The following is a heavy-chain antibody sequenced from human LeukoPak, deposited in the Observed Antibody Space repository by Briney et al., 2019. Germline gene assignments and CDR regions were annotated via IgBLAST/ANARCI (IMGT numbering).Heavy chain of an antibody. V-gene: IGHV5-10-1*01. J-gene: IGHJ6*02. Sequence: GESLKISCKGSGYSFTSYWISWVRQMPGKGLEWMGRIDPSDSYTNYSPSFQGHVTISADKSISTAYLQWSSLKASDTAMYYCASVGLWVVTPDYGMDVWGQGTTVTVSS. CDR2: IDPSDSYT. D-gene: IGHD4-23*01. CDR3: ASVGLWVVTPDYGMDV. CDR1: GYSFTSYW.